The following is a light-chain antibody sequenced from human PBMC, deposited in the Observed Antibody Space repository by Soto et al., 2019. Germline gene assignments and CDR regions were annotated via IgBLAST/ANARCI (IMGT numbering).Light chain of an antibody. CDR3: QQYGSSPRT. CDR2: DAS. CDR1: QSVNSNY. J-gene: IGKJ1*01. V-gene: IGKV3-20*01. Sequence: EIVLTQSPGTLSLSPGERAPLSCGASQSVNSNYLAWYQQKPGQPPRVLIHDASSRATGIPDRFSGSGSGTDFTLTISRLEPEDFAVYYCQQYGSSPRTFGQGTKVDI.